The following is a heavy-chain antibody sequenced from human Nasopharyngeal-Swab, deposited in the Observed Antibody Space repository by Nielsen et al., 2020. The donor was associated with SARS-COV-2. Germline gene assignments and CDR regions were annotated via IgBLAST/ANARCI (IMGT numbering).Heavy chain of an antibody. J-gene: IGHJ4*02. CDR3: AKDKKARGDSSSWTTDY. Sequence: VRQAPGKGLEWVAVISYDGSNKYYADSVKGRFTISRDNSKNTLHLQMNSLRAEDTAVYYCAKDKKARGDSSSWTTDYWGQGTLVTVSS. V-gene: IGHV3-30*18. D-gene: IGHD6-13*01. CDR2: ISYDGSNK.